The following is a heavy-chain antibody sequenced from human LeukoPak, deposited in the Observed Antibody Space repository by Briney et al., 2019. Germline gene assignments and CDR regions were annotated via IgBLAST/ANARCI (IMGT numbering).Heavy chain of an antibody. Sequence: PGGSLRLSCAASGFTFSNYGIHWVRQAPGKGLEWVTFIQTDGNTKYYADSVRGRFTISRDNSKNTVSLQMNSLRAEDTAVYYCARVESSLVLGGLAYWGQGTLVTVSS. D-gene: IGHD6-13*01. CDR3: ARVESSLVLGGLAY. CDR2: IQTDGNTK. V-gene: IGHV3-30*02. J-gene: IGHJ4*02. CDR1: GFTFSNYG.